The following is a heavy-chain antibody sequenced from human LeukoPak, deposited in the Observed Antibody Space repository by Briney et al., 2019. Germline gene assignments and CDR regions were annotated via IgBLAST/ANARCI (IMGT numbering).Heavy chain of an antibody. Sequence: PSETLSLTCTVSGDSVNSGTYYWSWIRQPPGKGLEWIGYIYYSGSTDYNPSLKSRATISLDASKNQFSLQLTSVTAADTAVYYCAEDTRGFCRGQKCSSGGGGINWFDAWGRGTLVIVSS. CDR1: GDSVNSGTYY. V-gene: IGHV4-61*01. CDR3: AEDTRGFCRGQKCSSGGGGINWFDA. D-gene: IGHD2-15*01. CDR2: IYYSGST. J-gene: IGHJ5*02.